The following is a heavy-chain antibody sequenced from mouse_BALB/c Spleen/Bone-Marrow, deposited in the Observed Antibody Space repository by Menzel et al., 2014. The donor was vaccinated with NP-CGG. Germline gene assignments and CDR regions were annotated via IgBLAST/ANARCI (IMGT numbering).Heavy chain of an antibody. D-gene: IGHD2-3*01. CDR3: ARRWLPYAMDY. J-gene: IGHJ4*01. V-gene: IGHV1-14*01. CDR1: GYTFTSYI. Sequence: VQLQQSGPELVKPGASVKMSCKASGYTFTSYIMHWVKQKPGQGLEWIGYINPYNDGTKYNEKFKGKAPLTSDKSSSTANMELSSLTSEDSAVYYCARRWLPYAMDYWGQGTSVTVSS. CDR2: INPYNDGT.